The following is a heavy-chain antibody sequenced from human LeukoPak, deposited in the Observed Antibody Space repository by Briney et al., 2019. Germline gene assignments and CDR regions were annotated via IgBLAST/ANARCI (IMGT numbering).Heavy chain of an antibody. Sequence: SETLSLTCTVSGGSISSSSYYWGWIRQPPGKGLEWIGSIYYSGSTYYNPSLKSRVTISVDTSKNQFSLKLSSVTAADTAVYYCARVGGGSYYGLGSYKWYYFDYWGQGTLVTVSS. CDR3: ARVGGGSYYGLGSYKWYYFDY. CDR1: GGSISSSSYY. V-gene: IGHV4-39*07. D-gene: IGHD3-10*01. J-gene: IGHJ4*02. CDR2: IYYSGST.